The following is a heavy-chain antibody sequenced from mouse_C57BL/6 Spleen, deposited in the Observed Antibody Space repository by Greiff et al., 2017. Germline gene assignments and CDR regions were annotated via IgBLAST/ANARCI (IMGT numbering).Heavy chain of an antibody. V-gene: IGHV1-18*01. D-gene: IGHD1-1*01. CDR3: ARGIYYYGSRLGYFDY. J-gene: IGHJ2*01. CDR2: INPNNGGT. CDR1: GYTFTDYN. Sequence: EVQLQQSGPELVKPGASVKIPCKASGYTFTDYNMDWVKQSHGKSLEWIGDINPNNGGTIYNQKFKGKATLTVDKSSSTAYMELRSLTSEETAVYYCARGIYYYGSRLGYFDYWGQGTTLTVSS.